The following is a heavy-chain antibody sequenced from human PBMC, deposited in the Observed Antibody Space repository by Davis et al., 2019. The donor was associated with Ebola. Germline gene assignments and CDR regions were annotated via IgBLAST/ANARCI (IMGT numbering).Heavy chain of an antibody. CDR1: GFTFSSYG. J-gene: IGHJ6*04. CDR3: ASEIESSSTSAIFYYYYGMDV. CDR2: ISYDGSNK. D-gene: IGHD6-6*01. Sequence: GESLKISCAASGFTFSSYGMHWVRQAPGKGLEWVAVISYDGSNKYYADSVKGRFTISRDNSKNTLYLQMNSLRAEDTAVYYCASEIESSSTSAIFYYYYGMDVWGKGTTVTVSS. V-gene: IGHV3-30*03.